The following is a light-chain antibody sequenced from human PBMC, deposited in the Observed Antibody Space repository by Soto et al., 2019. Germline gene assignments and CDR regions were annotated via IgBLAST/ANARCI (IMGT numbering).Light chain of an antibody. CDR3: AAWDDSLSGVV. V-gene: IGLV1-47*01. CDR2: KNN. J-gene: IGLJ2*01. CDR1: SSNIGSNY. Sequence: QSELTQPPSASGTPGQRVTISCSGSSSNIGSNYVYWYQQLPGTAPKLLIYKNNQRPSGVPDRFSGSKSGTSASLAISGLRSEDDADYYCAAWDDSLSGVVFGGGTKVTVL.